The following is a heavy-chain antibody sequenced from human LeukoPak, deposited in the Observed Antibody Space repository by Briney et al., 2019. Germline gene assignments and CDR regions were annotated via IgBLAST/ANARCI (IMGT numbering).Heavy chain of an antibody. J-gene: IGHJ4*02. CDR3: ARVLEATIFQWVIPHIQYGDYVAFDY. CDR2: INTNTGNP. D-gene: IGHD4-17*01. CDR1: GYTLTSYG. V-gene: IGHV7-4-1*02. Sequence: ASVKVSCKASGYTLTSYGISWVRQAPGQGLEWMGWINTNTGNPTYAQGFTGRFVFSLDTSVSTAYLQISSLKAEDTAVYYCARVLEATIFQWVIPHIQYGDYVAFDYWGQGTLVTVSS.